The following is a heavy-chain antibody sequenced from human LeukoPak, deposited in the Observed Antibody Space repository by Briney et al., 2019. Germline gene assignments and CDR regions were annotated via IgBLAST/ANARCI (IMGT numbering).Heavy chain of an antibody. V-gene: IGHV4-59*01. CDR3: ARASYSYDINGWVPFDY. J-gene: IGHJ4*02. Sequence: SETLSLTCTVSGGSISSYYWSWIRQPPGKGLEWIGYIYYSGSTSYNPSLKSRVTISVDTSKKQFSLKLSSVTAADTAFYYCARASYSYDINGWVPFDYWGQGTLVTVSS. D-gene: IGHD3-22*01. CDR2: IYYSGST. CDR1: GGSISSYY.